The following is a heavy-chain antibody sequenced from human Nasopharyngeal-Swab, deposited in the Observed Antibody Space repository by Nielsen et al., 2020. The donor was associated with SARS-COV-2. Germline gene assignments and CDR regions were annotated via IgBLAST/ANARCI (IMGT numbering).Heavy chain of an antibody. CDR1: GFTFSSYA. Sequence: GSLRLSCAASGFTFSSYAMHWIRQPPGKGLEWIGEINHSGSTNYNPSLKSRVTISVDTSKNQFSLKLSSVTAADTAVYYCARMIVGAPRWFDPWGQGTLVTVSS. D-gene: IGHD1-26*01. J-gene: IGHJ5*02. V-gene: IGHV4-34*01. CDR3: ARMIVGAPRWFDP. CDR2: INHSGST.